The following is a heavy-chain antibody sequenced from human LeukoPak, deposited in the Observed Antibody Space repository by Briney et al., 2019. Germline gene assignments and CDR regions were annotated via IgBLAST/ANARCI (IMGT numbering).Heavy chain of an antibody. Sequence: GGSLRLSCAASGFTFSSYWMTWVRQAPGKGLEWVSSISSTGGTTYYADSVKGRFTISRDNSKNTLYLQMNSLRAEDAAIYYCAKNGDRGAYCTGGTCYPYFYYYMDVWGKGTTVTI. CDR2: ISSTGGTT. CDR3: AKNGDRGAYCTGGTCYPYFYYYMDV. CDR1: GFTFSSYW. V-gene: IGHV3-23*01. J-gene: IGHJ6*03. D-gene: IGHD2-15*01.